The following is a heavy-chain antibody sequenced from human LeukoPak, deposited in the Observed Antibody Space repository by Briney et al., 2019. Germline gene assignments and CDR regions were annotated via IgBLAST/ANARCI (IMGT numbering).Heavy chain of an antibody. CDR2: ISYDGSNK. D-gene: IGHD6-13*01. CDR1: GFTFSSYA. Sequence: HPGRSLRLSCAASGFTFSSYAMHWVRQAPGKGLEWVAVISYDGSNKYYADSVKGRFTISRDNSKNTLYLQMNSLRAEDTAVYYCAREKLERVNSSSWYYFDYWGQGTLVTVSS. J-gene: IGHJ4*02. V-gene: IGHV3-30*04. CDR3: AREKLERVNSSSWYYFDY.